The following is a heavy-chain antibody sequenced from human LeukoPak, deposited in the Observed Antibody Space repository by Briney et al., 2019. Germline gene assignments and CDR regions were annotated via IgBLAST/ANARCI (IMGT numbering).Heavy chain of an antibody. Sequence: GGSLRLSCAASGFTLSNCAMHWVRQAPGKGLEWVAVISYDGTNKYYADSVKGRFTISRDNSKNTLYLQMNSLRDEDTAVYYCARGYGTTVLDYWGQGTLVTVSS. J-gene: IGHJ4*02. CDR2: ISYDGTNK. CDR1: GFTLSNCA. CDR3: ARGYGTTVLDY. V-gene: IGHV3-30-3*01. D-gene: IGHD1-7*01.